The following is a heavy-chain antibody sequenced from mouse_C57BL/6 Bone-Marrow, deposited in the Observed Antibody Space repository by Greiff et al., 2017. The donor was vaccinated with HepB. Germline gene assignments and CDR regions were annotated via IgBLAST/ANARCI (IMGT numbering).Heavy chain of an antibody. J-gene: IGHJ4*01. D-gene: IGHD1-1*01. CDR1: GFSLTSYA. V-gene: IGHV2-9-1*01. Sequence: VHLVESGPGLVAPSQSLSITCTVSGFSLTSYAISWVRQPPGKGLEWLVVIWTGGGTNYNSALKSRLSISKDNSKSQVFLKMNSLQTDDTARYYCARTITTVVEDYAMDYWGQGTSVTVSS. CDR2: IWTGGGT. CDR3: ARTITTVVEDYAMDY.